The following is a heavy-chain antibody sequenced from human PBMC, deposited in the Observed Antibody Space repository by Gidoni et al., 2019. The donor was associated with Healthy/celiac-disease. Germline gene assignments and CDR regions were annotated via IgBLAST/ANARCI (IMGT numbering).Heavy chain of an antibody. V-gene: IGHV1-2*04. J-gene: IGHJ3*02. CDR3: ARRVPDEAFDI. Sequence: QVHLVRPGPGVKKPGASFKVSCKASDYTFTGYYMHWVRQAPGQGLEWMGWINPNSGGTNYAQKFQGWVTMTRDTSISTAYMELSRLRSDDTAVYYCARRVPDEAFDIWGQGTMVTVSS. CDR1: DYTFTGYY. CDR2: INPNSGGT.